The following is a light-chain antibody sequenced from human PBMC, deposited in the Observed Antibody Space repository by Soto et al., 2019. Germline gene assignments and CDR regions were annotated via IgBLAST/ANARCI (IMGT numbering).Light chain of an antibody. Sequence: QSVLTQPPSVSGAPGQRVTVSCTGSSSNIGAGSDVHWYQQLPGTAPKLLMYTNNNRPSGVPDRFSGSRSGTSGSLAITGLQTEDEADYYCQSYDSSLSVVVFSRGTKLTVL. CDR3: QSYDSSLSVVV. V-gene: IGLV1-40*01. CDR2: TNN. J-gene: IGLJ2*01. CDR1: SSNIGAGSD.